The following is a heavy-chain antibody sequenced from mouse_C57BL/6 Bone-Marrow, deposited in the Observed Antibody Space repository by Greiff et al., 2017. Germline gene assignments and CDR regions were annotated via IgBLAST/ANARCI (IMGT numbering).Heavy chain of an antibody. D-gene: IGHD4-1*01. CDR2: ISYSGST. J-gene: IGHJ3*01. Sequence: EVQLVESGPGMVKPSQSLSLTCTVTGYSITSGYDWHWIRHFPGNKLEWMGYISYSGSTTYNPSLKSRISISHDTSKNHFFLELNSVTTDDTATYDCAKGAGTAWFAYWGQGTLVTVSA. CDR1: GYSITSGYD. V-gene: IGHV3-1*01. CDR3: AKGAGTAWFAY.